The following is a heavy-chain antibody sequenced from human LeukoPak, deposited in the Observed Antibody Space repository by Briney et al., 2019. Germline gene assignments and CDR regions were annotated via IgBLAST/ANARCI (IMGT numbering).Heavy chain of an antibody. J-gene: IGHJ4*02. CDR2: INHSGST. Sequence: KPSETLSLTRAVYGGSFSGYYWSWIRQPPGKGLEWIGEINHSGSTNYNPSLKSRVTISVDTSKNQFSLKLSSVTAADTAVYYCARGGRWLQFRPFDYWGQGTLVTVSS. D-gene: IGHD5-24*01. CDR3: ARGGRWLQFRPFDY. V-gene: IGHV4-34*01. CDR1: GGSFSGYY.